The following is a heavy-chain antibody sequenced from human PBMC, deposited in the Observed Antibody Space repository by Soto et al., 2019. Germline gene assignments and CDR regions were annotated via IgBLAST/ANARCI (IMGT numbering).Heavy chain of an antibody. CDR3: ARVAVVAATPYAFDI. J-gene: IGHJ3*02. Sequence: ASAKVSCKASGYTFTGYYMHWVRQAPGQGLEWMGWINPNSGGTNYAQKFQGWVTMTRDTSISTAYMELSRLRSDDTAVYYCARVAVVAATPYAFDIWGQGTMVTVSS. V-gene: IGHV1-2*04. CDR2: INPNSGGT. D-gene: IGHD2-15*01. CDR1: GYTFTGYY.